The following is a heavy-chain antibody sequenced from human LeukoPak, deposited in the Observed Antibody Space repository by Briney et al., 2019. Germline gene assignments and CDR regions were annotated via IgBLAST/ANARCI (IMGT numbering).Heavy chain of an antibody. Sequence: SETLSLTCTVSGGFISSYYWSWIRQPPGKGLEWIGEINHSGSTNYNPSLKSRVTISVDTSKNQFSLKLSSVTAADTAVYYCARGLSSSSWYYWGQGTLVTVSS. CDR3: ARGLSSSSWYY. D-gene: IGHD6-13*01. CDR1: GGFISSYY. CDR2: INHSGST. V-gene: IGHV4-34*01. J-gene: IGHJ4*02.